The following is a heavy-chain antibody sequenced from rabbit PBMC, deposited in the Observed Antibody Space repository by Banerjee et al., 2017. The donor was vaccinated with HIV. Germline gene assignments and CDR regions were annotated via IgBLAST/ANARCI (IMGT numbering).Heavy chain of an antibody. CDR3: AKDGYNYPGYPYYFGL. D-gene: IGHD7-1*01. CDR2: IYTSSGST. V-gene: IGHV1S40*01. Sequence: QSLEESGGDLVKPGASLTLTCTASGFSFSSSYWICWVRQAPGKGLELIACIYTSSGSTWYASWVNGRFTISKTSSTTVTLQMTSLTAADTATYFCAKDGYNYPGYPYYFGLWGPGTLVTVS. CDR1: GFSFSSSYW. J-gene: IGHJ4*01.